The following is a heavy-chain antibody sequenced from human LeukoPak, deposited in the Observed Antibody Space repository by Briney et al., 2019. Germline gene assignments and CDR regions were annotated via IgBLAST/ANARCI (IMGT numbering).Heavy chain of an antibody. CDR3: ARCYGSGSYLGENWFDP. V-gene: IGHV4-31*03. J-gene: IGHJ5*02. CDR1: GGSISSGGYY. D-gene: IGHD3-10*01. Sequence: SQTLSLTCTVSGGSISSGGYYWSWIRQHPGKGLEWIGYIYYSGSTYYNPSLKSRVTISVDTSKNQFSLKLSSVTAADTAVYYCARCYGSGSYLGENWFDPWGQGTLVTVSS. CDR2: IYYSGST.